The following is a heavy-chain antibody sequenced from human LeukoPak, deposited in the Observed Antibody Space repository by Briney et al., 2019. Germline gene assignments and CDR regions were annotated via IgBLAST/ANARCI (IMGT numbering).Heavy chain of an antibody. Sequence: PSETLSLTCTVSGVSISSSNSYWGWIRQPPGKGLEWIGSIYHSGSTYYNPSLKSRVTISVDTSKNQFSLKLSSVTAADTAVYYCARVRRVYYYDSSGSQAEFDYWGQGTLVTVSS. CDR3: ARVRRVYYYDSSGSQAEFDY. J-gene: IGHJ4*02. CDR2: IYHSGST. D-gene: IGHD3-22*01. CDR1: GVSISSSNSY. V-gene: IGHV4-39*07.